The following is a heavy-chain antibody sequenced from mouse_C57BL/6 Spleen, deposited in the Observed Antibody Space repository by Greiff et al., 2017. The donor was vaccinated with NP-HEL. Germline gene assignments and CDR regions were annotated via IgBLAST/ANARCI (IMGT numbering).Heavy chain of an antibody. D-gene: IGHD1-1*01. J-gene: IGHJ4*01. CDR1: GYTFTSYW. V-gene: IGHV1-69*01. CDR3: ARSYYYGSSGAMDD. Sequence: QVQLQQPGAELVMPGASVKLSCKASGYTFTSYWMHWVKQRPGQGLEWIGEIDPSDSYTNYNQKFKGKSTLTVDKSSSTAYMHLSSLTSEDSAVYYCARSYYYGSSGAMDDWGQGTSVTVSS. CDR2: IDPSDSYT.